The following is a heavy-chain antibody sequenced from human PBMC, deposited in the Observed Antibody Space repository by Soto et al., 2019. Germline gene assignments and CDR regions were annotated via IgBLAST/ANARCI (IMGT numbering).Heavy chain of an antibody. D-gene: IGHD4-4*01. CDR1: GYSIGNGYY. CDR2: VYPTVST. Sequence: SETLSLTCTVSGYSIGNGYYWALIRQSPGEGLEWIGSVYPTVSTSEYPSLESRVTLLVDIAKNTFSLRLTSVTAADTDVYFCAREKGHSNPFDFRGPGMLVTVS. J-gene: IGHJ4*02. CDR3: AREKGHSNPFDF. V-gene: IGHV4-38-2*02.